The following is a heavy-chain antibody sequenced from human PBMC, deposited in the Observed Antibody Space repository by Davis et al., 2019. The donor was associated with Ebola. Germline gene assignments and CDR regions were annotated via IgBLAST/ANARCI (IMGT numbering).Heavy chain of an antibody. D-gene: IGHD3-10*01. CDR2: ISSSSSYI. V-gene: IGHV3-21*01. CDR3: ARGVRGVKRY. J-gene: IGHJ4*02. CDR1: GFTFSSYS. Sequence: PAGSLTLSCAASGFTFSSYSMNWVRQAPGNGLEWVSSISSSSSYIYYADSVTGRITSSRDNAKNSLYLQMNSLRAEDTAVYYCARGVRGVKRYWGQGTLVTVSS.